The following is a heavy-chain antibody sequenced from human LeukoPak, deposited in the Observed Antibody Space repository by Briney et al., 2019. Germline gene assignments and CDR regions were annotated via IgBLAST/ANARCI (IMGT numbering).Heavy chain of an antibody. Sequence: PSETLSLTCTVSGGSISSSSYYWGWIRQPPGKGLEWIGSIYYSGSTYYNPSLKSRVTISVDTSKNQFSLKLSSVTAADTAVYHCARAGRDYGSGSYYNRNWFDPWGQGTLVTVSS. V-gene: IGHV4-39*01. CDR3: ARAGRDYGSGSYYNRNWFDP. J-gene: IGHJ5*02. D-gene: IGHD3-10*01. CDR1: GGSISSSSYY. CDR2: IYYSGST.